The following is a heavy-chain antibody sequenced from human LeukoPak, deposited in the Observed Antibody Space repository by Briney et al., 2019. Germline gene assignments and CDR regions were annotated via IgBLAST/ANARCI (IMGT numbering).Heavy chain of an antibody. D-gene: IGHD3-9*01. CDR3: ARLHNFDLYY. V-gene: IGHV4-39*01. CDR1: GGSISSSSYY. J-gene: IGHJ4*02. Sequence: PSETLSLTCTVSGGSISSSSYYWGWIRQPPGKGLEWIGSIHYRGSTYYNPSLNSRVTISEDTSKNQFSLKMSSVTAADTAVYYCARLHNFDLYYWGQGTLVTVSS. CDR2: IHYRGST.